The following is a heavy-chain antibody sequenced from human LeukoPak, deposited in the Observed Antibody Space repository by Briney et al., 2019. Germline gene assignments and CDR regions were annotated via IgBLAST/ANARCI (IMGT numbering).Heavy chain of an antibody. CDR3: SKWGDYDVLTGYYDSDF. J-gene: IGHJ4*02. CDR2: IVGSGGST. Sequence: PGASLRLSCAASGFTFSNYAMSWVRQAPGKGMELVSAIVGSGGSTYYADSVKGRFTISRDNSKNTLFLQMNSLRVEDTALSFCSKWGDYDVLTGYYDSDFWGQGPLVTVSS. D-gene: IGHD3-9*01. CDR1: GFTFSNYA. V-gene: IGHV3-23*01.